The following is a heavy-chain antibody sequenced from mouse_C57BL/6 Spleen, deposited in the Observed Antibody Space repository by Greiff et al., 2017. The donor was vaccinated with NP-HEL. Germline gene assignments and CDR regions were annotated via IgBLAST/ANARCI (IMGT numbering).Heavy chain of an antibody. J-gene: IGHJ4*01. V-gene: IGHV1-72*01. CDR2: IDPNSGGT. D-gene: IGHD1-1*01. CDR3: ARWYYGSSYDAMDY. Sequence: QVQLKQPGAELVKPGASVKLSCKASGYTFTSYWMHWVKQRPGRGLEWIGRIDPNSGGTKYNEKFKSKATLTVDKPSSTAYMQLSSLTSEDSAVYYCARWYYGSSYDAMDYWGQGTSVTVSS. CDR1: GYTFTSYW.